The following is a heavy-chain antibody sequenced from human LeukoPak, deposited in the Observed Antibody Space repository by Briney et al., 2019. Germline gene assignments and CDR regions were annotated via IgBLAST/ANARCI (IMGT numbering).Heavy chain of an antibody. CDR3: ARWAPIQLWSLGYYYYYMDV. CDR1: GYTFTSYG. Sequence: ASVKVSCKASGYTFTSYGISWVRQAPGQGLEWMGWISAYNGNTNYAQKLQGRVTMTTDTSTSAAYMELRSLRSDDTAVYYCARWAPIQLWSLGYYYYYMDVWGKGTTVTVSS. D-gene: IGHD5-18*01. CDR2: ISAYNGNT. J-gene: IGHJ6*03. V-gene: IGHV1-18*01.